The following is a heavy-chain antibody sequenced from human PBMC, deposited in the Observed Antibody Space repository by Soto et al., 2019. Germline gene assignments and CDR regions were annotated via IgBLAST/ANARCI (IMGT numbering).Heavy chain of an antibody. Sequence: QVQLQESGPGLVKPSQTLSLTCTVSGGSISSGDYYWSWIRQPPGKGLEWIGYIYYSGSTYYNPSLKSRVTISVDTSKNQFALKLRSVTAADTAVYYCARWGEGYDSSGPDDPWGQGTLVTVSS. V-gene: IGHV4-30-4*01. J-gene: IGHJ5*02. CDR1: GGSISSGDYY. CDR3: ARWGEGYDSSGPDDP. CDR2: IYYSGST. D-gene: IGHD3-22*01.